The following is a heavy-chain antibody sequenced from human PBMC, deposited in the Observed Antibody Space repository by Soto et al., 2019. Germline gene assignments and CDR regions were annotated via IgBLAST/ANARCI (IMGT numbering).Heavy chain of an antibody. J-gene: IGHJ4*02. CDR3: AAEALCGADCYFFEY. CDR2: SRGSSNNI. V-gene: IGHV3-48*03. D-gene: IGHD2-21*02. Sequence: GGTHRFSCAVSGFNLTNYEMYLVRQVPGKGLECISKSRGSSNNIYSAASLKGRFTISRDNANNLLFLQMNSLRAEDTAFYYCAAEALCGADCYFFEYWGQGT. CDR1: GFNLTNYE.